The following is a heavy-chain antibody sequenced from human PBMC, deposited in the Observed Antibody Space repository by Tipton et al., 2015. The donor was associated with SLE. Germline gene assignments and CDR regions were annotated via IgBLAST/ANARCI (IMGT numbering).Heavy chain of an antibody. CDR2: ISYDGSNK. Sequence: SLRLSCAASGFTFSSYAMHWVRQAPGKGLEWVAVISYDGSNKYYADSVKGRFTISRDNSKNTLHLQMNSLRAEDTAVYYCEGLLYYYYMDVWGKGTKVTVSS. J-gene: IGHJ6*03. V-gene: IGHV3-30*04. CDR1: GFTFSSYA. CDR3: EGLLYYYYMDV. D-gene: IGHD2-15*01.